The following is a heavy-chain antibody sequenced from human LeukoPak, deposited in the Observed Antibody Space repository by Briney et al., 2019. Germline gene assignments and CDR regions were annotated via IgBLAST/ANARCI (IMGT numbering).Heavy chain of an antibody. CDR3: ARMGCDSSGYVGAFDY. CDR2: INPNSGGT. D-gene: IGHD3-22*01. CDR1: GYTFTGYY. V-gene: IGHV1-2*02. Sequence: GASVKVSCKASGYTFTGYYMHWVRQAPGQRLEWMGWINPNSGGTNYAQKFQGRVTMTRDTSISTAYMELSRLRSDDTAVYYCARMGCDSSGYVGAFDYWGQGTLVTVSS. J-gene: IGHJ4*02.